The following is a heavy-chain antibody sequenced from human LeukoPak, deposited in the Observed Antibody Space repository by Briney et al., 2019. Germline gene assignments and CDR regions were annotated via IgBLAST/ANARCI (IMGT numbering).Heavy chain of an antibody. D-gene: IGHD6-13*01. V-gene: IGHV3-30*18. CDR3: AKARRALAAAGTLIDY. J-gene: IGHJ4*02. CDR2: ISYDGSNK. Sequence: PGGSLRLSCAASGFTFSSYGMHWVRQAPGKGLEWVAVISYDGSNKYYADSVKGRFTISRDNSKNTLYLQMNSLRAEDTAVYYCAKARRALAAAGTLIDYWGQGTLVTVSS. CDR1: GFTFSSYG.